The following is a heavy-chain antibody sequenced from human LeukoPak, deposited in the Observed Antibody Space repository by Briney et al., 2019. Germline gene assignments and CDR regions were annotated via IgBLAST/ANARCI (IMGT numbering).Heavy chain of an antibody. D-gene: IGHD3-3*01. Sequence: GASVKVSCKASGYTCTSYDINWVRQATGQGLEWMGWMNPNSGNTGYAQKFQGRVTMTRNTSISTAYMELSSLRSEDTAVYYCARGKTRITIFGVVIYYYGMDVWGQGTRVTVSS. CDR2: MNPNSGNT. CDR1: GYTCTSYD. CDR3: ARGKTRITIFGVVIYYYGMDV. V-gene: IGHV1-8*01. J-gene: IGHJ6*02.